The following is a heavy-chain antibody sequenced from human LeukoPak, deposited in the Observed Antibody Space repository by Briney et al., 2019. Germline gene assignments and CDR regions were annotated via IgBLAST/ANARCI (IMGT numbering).Heavy chain of an antibody. CDR1: GFTFNNYE. CDR2: ISQSGSTK. D-gene: IGHD3-10*01. J-gene: IGHJ3*01. V-gene: IGHV3-48*03. Sequence: GGSLRLPCAASGFTFNNYEMNWVRQAPGKGLEWVAYISQSGSTKKFTDSVKGRFTISRDNAKNSLYLQLSSLRVEDMGIYYCARDGETAAPWALDLWGQGTMVTVSS. CDR3: ARDGETAAPWALDL.